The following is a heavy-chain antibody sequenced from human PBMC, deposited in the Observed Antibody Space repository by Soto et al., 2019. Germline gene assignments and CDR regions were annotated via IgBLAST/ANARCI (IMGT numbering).Heavy chain of an antibody. Sequence: EASVKVSCKASGYTFTSYGISWVRQAPGQGLEWMGWISAYNGNTNYAQKLQGRVTMTTDTSTSTAYMELRSLRSDDTAVYHCARDQRTMFRGVIKSTYYYYGMDVWAQGTTVTVPS. J-gene: IGHJ6*02. CDR1: GYTFTSYG. V-gene: IGHV1-18*01. D-gene: IGHD3-10*01. CDR3: ARDQRTMFRGVIKSTYYYYGMDV. CDR2: ISAYNGNT.